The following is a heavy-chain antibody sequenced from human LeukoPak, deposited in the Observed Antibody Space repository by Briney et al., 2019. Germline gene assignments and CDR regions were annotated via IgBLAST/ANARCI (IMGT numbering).Heavy chain of an antibody. D-gene: IGHD3-10*01. CDR3: ARDRVPPASGVFTYYMDV. V-gene: IGHV3-30*01. Sequence: PGGSLRLPCAASGFTFSSNAIPWVRQAPGKGLEWVAVISYDGSKKFYADSVKGRFTISRDNSKSTLYLQMNSLRAEDTAVYSCARDRVPPASGVFTYYMDVWGKGTTVIVSS. CDR1: GFTFSSNA. CDR2: ISYDGSKK. J-gene: IGHJ6*03.